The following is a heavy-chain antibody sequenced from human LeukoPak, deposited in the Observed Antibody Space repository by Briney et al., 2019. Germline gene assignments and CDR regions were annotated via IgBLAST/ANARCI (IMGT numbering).Heavy chain of an antibody. CDR3: ARSLPPLYDFWSGPPDY. D-gene: IGHD3-3*01. CDR2: IYYSGST. CDR1: GGSISSYY. V-gene: IGHV4-59*01. Sequence: PSETLSLTCTVSGGSISSYYWSWFRQPPGKGLEWIGYIYYSGSTNYNPSLKSRVTISVDTSKNQFSLKLSSVTAADTAVYYCARSLPPLYDFWSGPPDYWGQGTLVTVSS. J-gene: IGHJ4*02.